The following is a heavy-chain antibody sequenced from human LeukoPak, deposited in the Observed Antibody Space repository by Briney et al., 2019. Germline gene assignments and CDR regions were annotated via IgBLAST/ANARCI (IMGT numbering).Heavy chain of an antibody. CDR2: IYNSGST. V-gene: IGHV4-38-2*02. D-gene: IGHD3-22*01. CDR1: GYSISSGYY. J-gene: IGHJ4*02. CDR3: ARVVGDYYDSSGYLTSLDYFDY. Sequence: PSETLSLTCTVSGYSISSGYYWGWIRQPPGKGLEWIGSIYNSGSTYYNPSLKSRVTISADTSKHQFSLKLSSVTAADTAVYYCARVVGDYYDSSGYLTSLDYFDYWGQGTLVTVSS.